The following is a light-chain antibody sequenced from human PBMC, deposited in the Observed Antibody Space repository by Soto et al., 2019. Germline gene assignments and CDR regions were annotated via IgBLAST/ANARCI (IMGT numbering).Light chain of an antibody. CDR1: QSISSW. J-gene: IGKJ1*01. V-gene: IGKV1-5*03. CDR2: KAS. CDR3: QQYNSYSRT. Sequence: DIQMTQSPSTLSASVGDRVTITCRASQSISSWLAWYQQKPGKAPNLLIYKASSLESGVPSRFSGSRSGTEFTLTISSLQPDDFATYYCQQYNSYSRTFGQGTKVEIK.